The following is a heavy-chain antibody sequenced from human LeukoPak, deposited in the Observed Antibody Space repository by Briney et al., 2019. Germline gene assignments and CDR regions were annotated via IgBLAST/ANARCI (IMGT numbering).Heavy chain of an antibody. D-gene: IGHD3-10*01. V-gene: IGHV1-18*04. CDR2: ISAYNGNT. J-gene: IGHJ6*04. CDR1: GYTFTSYG. Sequence: GASVKLSCEASGYTFTSYGISWVRQAPAQALEWMGWISAYNGNTNYAENLQGRVTMTTDTSASTVYMELRSLRSDDTAVYYCARDAPDGSGPMGFWGKGTTVTVSS. CDR3: ARDAPDGSGPMGF.